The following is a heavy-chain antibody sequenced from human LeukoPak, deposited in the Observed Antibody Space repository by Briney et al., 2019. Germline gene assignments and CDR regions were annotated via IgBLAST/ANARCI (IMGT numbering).Heavy chain of an antibody. V-gene: IGHV3-21*01. D-gene: IGHD4-17*01. Sequence: GRSLRLSCAASGFTFSSYGMHWVRQAPGKGLEWVSSISSSSSYIYYADSVKGRFTISRDNAKNSLYLQMNSLRAEDTAVYYCARVSGTVTMGNGFDYWGQGTLVTVSS. CDR2: ISSSSSYI. CDR3: ARVSGTVTMGNGFDY. J-gene: IGHJ4*02. CDR1: GFTFSSYG.